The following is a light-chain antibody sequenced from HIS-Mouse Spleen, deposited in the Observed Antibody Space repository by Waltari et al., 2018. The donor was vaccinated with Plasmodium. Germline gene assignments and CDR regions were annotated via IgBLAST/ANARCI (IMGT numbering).Light chain of an antibody. Sequence: DIQMTQPPSSLSVSVGARVTIPCRASQSIRSYLNLYQQKPGKAPKLLIYAASSLQIVVPSRFSGSGSETDFTLTIRRLQPEDFAAFYCRQSYSTPWTFGQETKVEIK. CDR2: AAS. CDR1: QSIRSY. J-gene: IGKJ1*01. V-gene: IGKV1-39*01. CDR3: RQSYSTPWT.